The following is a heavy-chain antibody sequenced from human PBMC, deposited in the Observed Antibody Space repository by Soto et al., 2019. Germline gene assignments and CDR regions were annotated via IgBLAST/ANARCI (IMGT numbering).Heavy chain of an antibody. J-gene: IGHJ4*02. CDR1: GFTVSSYY. D-gene: IGHD2-2*01. CDR3: ARVPSSSYHYFDY. Sequence: EVQLVESGGGLVQPGGSLRLSCAASGFTVSSYYMSWVRQAPGKGLEWVSVIYSAGSADFADSVKGRFTISRDNSKNTLYLKMSRLRAEDTAVYYCARVPSSSYHYFDYWGQGTLVTVSS. CDR2: IYSAGSA. V-gene: IGHV3-66*01.